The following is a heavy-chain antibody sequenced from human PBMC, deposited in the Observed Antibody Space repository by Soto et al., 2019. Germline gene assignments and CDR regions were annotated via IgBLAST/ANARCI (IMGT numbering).Heavy chain of an antibody. CDR1: GFTFTSSA. Sequence: ASVKVSCKASGFTFTSSAVQWVRQARGQRLEWIGWIVVGSGNTNYAQKFQERVTITRDMSTSTAYMELSSLGSEDTAGYYCAAVVGSYYGSGSRHDYWGQGTLVTVSS. J-gene: IGHJ4*02. V-gene: IGHV1-58*01. CDR3: AAVVGSYYGSGSRHDY. D-gene: IGHD3-10*01. CDR2: IVVGSGNT.